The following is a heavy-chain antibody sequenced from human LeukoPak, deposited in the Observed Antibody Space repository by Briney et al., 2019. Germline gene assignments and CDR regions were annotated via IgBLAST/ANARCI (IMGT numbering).Heavy chain of an antibody. CDR1: GFTFSSNA. CDR2: ISVSGSRA. Sequence: GGSLRLSCAASGFTFSSNAMSWVRQAPGKGLEWVSVISVSGSRAYYADSVKGRFTVSRDNSKNTVLLQMNSLIVEDTAVYYCTKDHDGMHAWGQGTTVTVSS. J-gene: IGHJ6*02. CDR3: TKDHDGMHA. V-gene: IGHV3-23*01.